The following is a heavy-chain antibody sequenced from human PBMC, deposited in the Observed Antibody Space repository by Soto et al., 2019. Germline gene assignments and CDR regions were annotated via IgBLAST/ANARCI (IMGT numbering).Heavy chain of an antibody. CDR3: ARQRTSVVTQAYFDV. CDR1: GNSISSTRYY. CDR2: IYYSGST. D-gene: IGHD2-21*02. V-gene: IGHV4-39*01. Sequence: ASETLSLTCTVTGNSISSTRYYWGCIRQPTGKGLEWMGSIYYSGSTYNNPSLRSRVSMSIDTSKDQFSLKLKSVTDADTALYFCARQRTSVVTQAYFDVWGPGSLVTVSS. J-gene: IGHJ4*02.